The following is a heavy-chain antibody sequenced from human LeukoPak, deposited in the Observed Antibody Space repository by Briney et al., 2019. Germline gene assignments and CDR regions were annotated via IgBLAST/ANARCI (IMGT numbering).Heavy chain of an antibody. CDR1: GGSISSSSYY. Sequence: PSETLSLTCTVSGGSISSSSYYWGWIRQPPGKGLEWIGSIYYSGSTYYDPSLKSRVTISVDTSKNQFSLKLSSVTAADTAAYYCARRSDYYDSSGPLPYDYWGQGTLVTVSS. V-gene: IGHV4-39*01. CDR3: ARRSDYYDSSGPLPYDY. D-gene: IGHD3-22*01. CDR2: IYYSGST. J-gene: IGHJ4*02.